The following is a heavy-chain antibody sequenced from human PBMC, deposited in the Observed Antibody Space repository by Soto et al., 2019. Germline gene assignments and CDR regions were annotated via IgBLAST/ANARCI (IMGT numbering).Heavy chain of an antibody. CDR3: ARGRSHEWELLVQYFDY. D-gene: IGHD1-26*01. Sequence: QVQLQESGPGLVKPSETLSLTCTVSGGSVSNSYWGWIRQPPGKGLEWVAYVHYSGSTNYTPSLGSRVTISVDKSKNQFSLKMNSVTGADTAVYYCARGRSHEWELLVQYFDYWGQGTLVTVSS. CDR2: VHYSGST. CDR1: GGSVSNSY. J-gene: IGHJ4*02. V-gene: IGHV4-59*02.